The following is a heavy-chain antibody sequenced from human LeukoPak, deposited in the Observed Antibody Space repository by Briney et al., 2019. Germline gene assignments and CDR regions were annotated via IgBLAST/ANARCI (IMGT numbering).Heavy chain of an antibody. J-gene: IGHJ4*02. D-gene: IGHD3-10*01. CDR1: GFTFSSYG. V-gene: IGHV3-30*18. CDR2: ISYDGSNK. CDR3: ANKNYYGSGSCPDY. Sequence: GRSLRLPCAASGFTFSSYGMHWVRQPPGKGLEWVAVISYDGSNKYYADSVKGRFTISRDTSKNTLYLQMNSLRAEDTAVYYCANKNYYGSGSCPDYWGQGTLVTVSS.